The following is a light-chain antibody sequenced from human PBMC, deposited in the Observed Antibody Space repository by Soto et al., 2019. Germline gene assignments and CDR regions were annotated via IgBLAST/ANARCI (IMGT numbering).Light chain of an antibody. CDR3: QQYNSYSPT. V-gene: IGKV1-5*01. J-gene: IGKJ1*01. Sequence: DIQVTQSPATLSSSVGDRVTITCRASQTISTWIAWYQQKPGKAPKLLVYDASTLQSGVASRFSGSGSGTEFTLIISGLQPDDSATYYCQQYNSYSPTFGQGTKVDI. CDR2: DAS. CDR1: QTISTW.